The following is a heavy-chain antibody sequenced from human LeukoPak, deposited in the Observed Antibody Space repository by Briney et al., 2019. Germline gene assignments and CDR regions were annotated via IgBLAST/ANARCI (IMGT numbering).Heavy chain of an antibody. D-gene: IGHD5-24*01. Sequence: ASVKVSCKASGYTFTSYYMHWVRQAPGQGLEWMGIINPSGGSTSYAQKFQGRVTMTRDMSTSTVYMELSSLRSEDTAVYYCARDRRDGYQGGRDYFDYWGQGTLVTVSS. J-gene: IGHJ4*02. CDR3: ARDRRDGYQGGRDYFDY. CDR1: GYTFTSYY. V-gene: IGHV1-46*01. CDR2: INPSGGST.